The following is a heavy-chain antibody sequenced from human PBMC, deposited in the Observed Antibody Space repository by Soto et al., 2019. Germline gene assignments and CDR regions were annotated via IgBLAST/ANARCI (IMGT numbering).Heavy chain of an antibody. Sequence: EVQLVETEGSLIQPGGSLSVACAASGFTVSSAYMSWVRQAPGKGLEWVSVIYSGGSTYYADSLKGRFTISRDNSKNTLKLQMNSLRAEDTAVYYCARGGFAPLDYWGQGTMVTVSS. CDR1: GFTVSSAY. CDR3: ARGGFAPLDY. J-gene: IGHJ4*02. V-gene: IGHV3-53*02. CDR2: IYSGGST.